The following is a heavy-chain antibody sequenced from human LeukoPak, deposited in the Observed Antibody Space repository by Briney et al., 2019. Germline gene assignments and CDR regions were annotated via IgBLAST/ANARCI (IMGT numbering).Heavy chain of an antibody. CDR2: INHSGST. V-gene: IGHV4-34*01. CDR3: ARVGFWSGYYSN. J-gene: IGHJ4*02. CDR1: GGSISSYY. D-gene: IGHD3-3*01. Sequence: SETLSLTCTVSGGSISSYYWSWIRQPPGKGLEWIGEINHSGSTNYNPSLKSRVTISVDTSKNQFSLKLSSVTAADTAVYYCARVGFWSGYYSNWGQGTLVTVSS.